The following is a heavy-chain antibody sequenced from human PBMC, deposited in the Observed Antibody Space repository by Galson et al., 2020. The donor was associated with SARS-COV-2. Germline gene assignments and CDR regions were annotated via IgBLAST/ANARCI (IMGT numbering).Heavy chain of an antibody. Sequence: GGSLRLSCAASGFTFSSYWMHWVRQAPGKGLVWVSRINSDGSSTSYADSVKGRFTISRDNAKNTLYLQMNSMRAEDTDVYYCARDEAGYYGSGTPLHWGQGTLVTVSS. V-gene: IGHV3-74*01. D-gene: IGHD3-10*01. J-gene: IGHJ4*02. CDR3: ARDEAGYYGSGTPLH. CDR2: INSDGSST. CDR1: GFTFSSYW.